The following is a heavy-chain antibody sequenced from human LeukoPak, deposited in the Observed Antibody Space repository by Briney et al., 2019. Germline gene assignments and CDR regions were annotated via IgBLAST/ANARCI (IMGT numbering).Heavy chain of an antibody. Sequence: GGSLRLSCAGSGFSFSSYGMHWVRQAPGKGLEWMAFIRSDGSNKYYADSVKGRFTISRDNSKNTLYLQMNSLRAEDTAVYYCARSITMIVVVIRNDAFDIWGQGTMVTVSS. D-gene: IGHD3-22*01. J-gene: IGHJ3*02. CDR3: ARSITMIVVVIRNDAFDI. V-gene: IGHV3-30*02. CDR2: IRSDGSNK. CDR1: GFSFSSYG.